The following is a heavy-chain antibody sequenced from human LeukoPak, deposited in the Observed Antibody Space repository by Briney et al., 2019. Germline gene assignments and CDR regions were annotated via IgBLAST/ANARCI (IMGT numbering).Heavy chain of an antibody. CDR3: AKGPVPFDP. CDR2: ISYDGSNK. CDR1: GFTFSSYG. J-gene: IGHJ5*02. Sequence: PGRSLRLSCAASGFTFSSYGMPWVRQAPGKGLEWVAVISYDGSNKYYADSVKGRFTISRDNSKNTLYLQMNSLRAEDTAVYYCAKGPVPFDPWGQGTLVTVSS. V-gene: IGHV3-30*18.